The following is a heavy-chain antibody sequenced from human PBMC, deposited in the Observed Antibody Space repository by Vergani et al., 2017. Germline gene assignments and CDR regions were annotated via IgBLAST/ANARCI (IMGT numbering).Heavy chain of an antibody. CDR1: GFTFSSYA. CDR3: AKVAAEPTTSMVDTWWGRTYCYGMDV. Sequence: EVQLLESGGGLVQPGGSLRLSCAASGFTFSSYAMSWVRQAPGKGLEWVSAISGSGGSTYYADSVKGRFTISRDNSKNTLYLQMNSLRAEDTAVYYCAKVAAEPTTSMVDTWWGRTYCYGMDVWGQGTTVTVSS. V-gene: IGHV3-23*01. CDR2: ISGSGGST. D-gene: IGHD3-16*01. J-gene: IGHJ6*02.